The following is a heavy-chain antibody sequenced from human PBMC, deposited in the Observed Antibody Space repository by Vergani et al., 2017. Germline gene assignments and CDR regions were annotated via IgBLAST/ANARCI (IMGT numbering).Heavy chain of an antibody. Sequence: QVQLVQSGAEVKKPGSSVKVSCKASGGTFSSYAISWVRQAPGQGLEWMGGIIPIFGTANYAQKFQGRVTITADKSTSTAYMELSSLRSDDTAVYYCARAPFGVVSVYYYYYYMDVWGKGTTVTVSS. D-gene: IGHD3-3*01. V-gene: IGHV1-69*06. J-gene: IGHJ6*03. CDR2: IIPIFGTA. CDR3: ARAPFGVVSVYYYYYYMDV. CDR1: GGTFSSYA.